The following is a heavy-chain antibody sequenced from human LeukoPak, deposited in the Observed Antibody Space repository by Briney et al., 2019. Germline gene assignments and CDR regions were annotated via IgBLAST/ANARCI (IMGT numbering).Heavy chain of an antibody. CDR3: ANGRIRAALGHYYYFDY. V-gene: IGHV3-23*01. CDR1: GFTFSSYA. Sequence: GGSLRLSCAASGFTFSSYAMSWVRQAPGKGLEWVSAISGSGGSTYYADSVKGRFTISRDNSKNTLYLQMNSLRAEDTAVYYCANGRIRAALGHYYYFDYWGQGTLVTVSS. CDR2: ISGSGGST. J-gene: IGHJ4*02. D-gene: IGHD1-26*01.